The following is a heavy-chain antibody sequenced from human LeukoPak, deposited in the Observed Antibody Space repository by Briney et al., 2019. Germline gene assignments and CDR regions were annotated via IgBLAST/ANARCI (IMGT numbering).Heavy chain of an antibody. CDR3: ARDSSTVTTRHFDY. D-gene: IGHD4-17*01. CDR1: GGSMNNYY. J-gene: IGHJ4*02. Sequence: SETLSLTCTVSGGSMNNYYWTWIRQPPGKGLECIGYVYYTGSTYYNPSLKSRATISVDTSRNQFSLKLKSVTAADTAVYYCARDSSTVTTRHFDYWGQGSLVTVSS. V-gene: IGHV4-59*01. CDR2: VYYTGST.